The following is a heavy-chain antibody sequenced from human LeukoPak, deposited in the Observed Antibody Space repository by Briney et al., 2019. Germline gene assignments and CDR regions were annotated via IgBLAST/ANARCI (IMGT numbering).Heavy chain of an antibody. CDR3: AKHGRVAAAGFDY. Sequence: PGGSLRLSCAASGFTFSNHAMNWVRQAPGKGLEWVSDISGSGATTTYADSVQGRFTISRDNSKNTLYLQMNSLTVEDTAVYYCAKHGRVAAAGFDYWGQGTLVTVSS. J-gene: IGHJ4*02. D-gene: IGHD6-13*01. CDR1: GFTFSNHA. CDR2: ISGSGATT. V-gene: IGHV3-23*01.